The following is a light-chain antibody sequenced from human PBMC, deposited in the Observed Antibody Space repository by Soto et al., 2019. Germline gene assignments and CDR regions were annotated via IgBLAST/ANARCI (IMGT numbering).Light chain of an antibody. CDR3: QQSYTPPPT. CDR2: GAS. J-gene: IGKJ1*01. CDR1: QNIASF. V-gene: IGKV1-39*01. Sequence: DIQVTQSPSSLSASLGDRVTITCRTSQNIASFWNWFQHKPGRAPKLLISGASRLQTGVPSRFSGSGSGTSFTLTITSLQPEEFAASYCQQSYTPPPTFGQGTRVQIK.